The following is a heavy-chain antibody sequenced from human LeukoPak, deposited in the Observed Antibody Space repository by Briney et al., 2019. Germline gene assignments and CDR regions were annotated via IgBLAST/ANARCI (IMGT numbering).Heavy chain of an antibody. V-gene: IGHV1-18*01. CDR3: ARGFRDGYNTGFDY. J-gene: IGHJ4*02. CDR2: ISAYNGNT. Sequence: ASVKVSCKASGGTFSSYAISWVRQAPGQGLEWMGWISAYNGNTNYAQKLQGRVTMTTDTSTSTAYMELRSLRSDDTAVYYCARGFRDGYNTGFDYWGQGTLVTVSS. CDR1: GGTFSSYA. D-gene: IGHD5-24*01.